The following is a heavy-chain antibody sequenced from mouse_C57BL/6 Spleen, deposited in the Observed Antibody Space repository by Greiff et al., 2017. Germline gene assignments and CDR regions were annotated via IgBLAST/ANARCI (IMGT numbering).Heavy chain of an antibody. D-gene: IGHD2-2*01. J-gene: IGHJ2*01. Sequence: QVHVKQSGAELVKPGASVKMSCKASGYTFTSYWITWVKQRPGQGLEWIGDIYPGSGSTNYNEKFKSKATLTVDTSSSTAYMQLSSLTSEDSAVYYCARSGLFDYWGQGTTLTVSS. CDR2: IYPGSGST. V-gene: IGHV1-55*01. CDR1: GYTFTSYW. CDR3: ARSGLFDY.